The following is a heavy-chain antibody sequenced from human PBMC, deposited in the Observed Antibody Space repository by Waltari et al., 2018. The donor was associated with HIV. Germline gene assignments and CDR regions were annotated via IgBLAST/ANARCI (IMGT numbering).Heavy chain of an antibody. V-gene: IGHV6-1*01. CDR3: ARSSSDRYYYNTMDV. CDR1: GDSVSSNSAT. Sequence: QVQLQQSGPGLVKPSQTLSLTCSISGDSVSSNSATWNWIRQSPSRGLESLGRTYYRSRWSNDYAVSVESRIIINPDTSKNQFSLQLNSVTPEDTAVYFCARSSSDRYYYNTMDVWGQGTRVTVSS. CDR2: TYYRSRWSN. D-gene: IGHD3-16*02. J-gene: IGHJ6*02.